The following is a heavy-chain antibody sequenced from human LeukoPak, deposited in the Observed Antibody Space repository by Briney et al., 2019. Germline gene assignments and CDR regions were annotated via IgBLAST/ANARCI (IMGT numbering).Heavy chain of an antibody. CDR3: ARGLHLRYYDRSGYFDY. D-gene: IGHD3-22*01. J-gene: IGHJ4*02. CDR2: INPSGGYT. V-gene: IGHV1-46*01. Sequence: ASVKVSCKASGYTFTNYYMHWVRQAPGQGLEWMGLINPSGGYTNYAQKSQGRVTMTRDTSTSTAYMELSSLRSEDTAVYYCARGLHLRYYDRSGYFDYWGQGTLVTVSS. CDR1: GYTFTNYY.